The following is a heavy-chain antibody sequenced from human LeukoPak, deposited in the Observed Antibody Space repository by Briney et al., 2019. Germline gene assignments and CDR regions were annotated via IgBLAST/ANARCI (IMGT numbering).Heavy chain of an antibody. J-gene: IGHJ4*02. D-gene: IGHD1-26*01. Sequence: GGSLRLSCAASGFTVSSNYMSWVRQAPGKGLEWVSVIYSGGSTYYADSVKGRFTISRDNAKNSLYLQMNSLRAEDTAVYYCARTGGSYRPFGYWGQGTLVTVSS. CDR3: ARTGGSYRPFGY. CDR2: IYSGGST. V-gene: IGHV3-53*01. CDR1: GFTVSSNY.